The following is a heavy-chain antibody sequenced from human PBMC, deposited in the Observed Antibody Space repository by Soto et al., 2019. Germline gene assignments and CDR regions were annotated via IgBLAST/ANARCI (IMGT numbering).Heavy chain of an antibody. Sequence: QVQLQESGPGLVKPSETLSLTCTVSGGSISNYYWHWIRQPPGKGLEWIGHIYYSGSTSYNPSLQSRVTISLDTSMNQFSLKLSSVTAADTALYYCARGTVSSTYCCHFDPWGRGTLVTVSS. J-gene: IGHJ5*02. V-gene: IGHV4-59*13. D-gene: IGHD2-2*01. CDR1: GGSISNYY. CDR3: ARGTVSSTYCCHFDP. CDR2: IYYSGST.